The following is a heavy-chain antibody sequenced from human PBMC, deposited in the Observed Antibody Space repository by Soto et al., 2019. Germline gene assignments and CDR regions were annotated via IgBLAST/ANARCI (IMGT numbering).Heavy chain of an antibody. CDR1: GGSFSDYY. V-gene: IGHV4-34*01. D-gene: IGHD3-22*01. J-gene: IGHJ4*02. CDR3: ARFPFDSNDWTNPRYFDI. CDR2: INHSGIT. Sequence: QVQIQQWGARLLKPAETLSLTCAVYGGSFSDYYWSWIRQPPGKGLEWIGEINHSGITNYSPSLKSRVTMSVDTSKNQFSLKLTSVTAADTALYYCARFPFDSNDWTNPRYFDIWGQGTLVTVSS.